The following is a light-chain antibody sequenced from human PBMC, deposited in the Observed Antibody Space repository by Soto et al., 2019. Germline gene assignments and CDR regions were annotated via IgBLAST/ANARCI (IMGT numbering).Light chain of an antibody. CDR3: SSYTSSSSLV. CDR1: SSDVGGYNY. J-gene: IGLJ2*01. V-gene: IGLV2-14*01. Sequence: HSALTQPASVSGSPGQSITISCTGTSSDVGGYNYVSWYQQHPGKVPKLMIYDVSNRPSGVSNRFSASKSGNTASLTISGLQAEDDADYYCSSYTSSSSLVFGGGTKLTVL. CDR2: DVS.